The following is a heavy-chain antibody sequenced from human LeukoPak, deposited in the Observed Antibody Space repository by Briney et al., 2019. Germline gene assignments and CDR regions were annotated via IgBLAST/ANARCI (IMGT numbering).Heavy chain of an antibody. V-gene: IGHV4-59*01. Sequence: SETLSLTCTVSGGSISRYYWSWIRQPPGKGLEWIGYIYYSGSTSYNPSLKSRVTISLDTSKNQFSLKLSSVTAADTAVYHCARSYDSRGYYYYGMDVWGQGTTVTVSS. CDR1: GGSISRYY. CDR2: IYYSGST. CDR3: ARSYDSRGYYYYGMDV. J-gene: IGHJ6*02. D-gene: IGHD3-22*01.